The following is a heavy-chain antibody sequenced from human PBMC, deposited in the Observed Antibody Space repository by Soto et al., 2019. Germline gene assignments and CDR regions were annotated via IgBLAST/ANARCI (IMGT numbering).Heavy chain of an antibody. Sequence: EVQLVESGGGLVQPGGSLRLSCAASGFTFSSYWMSWVRQAPGKGLEWVANIKQDGSEKYYVDSVKGRFTISRDNAKNSLYLQMNSLRAEDTAVYYCASWRVGSSVVVAANYFDYWGQGTLVTVSS. CDR3: ASWRVGSSVVVAANYFDY. J-gene: IGHJ4*02. CDR2: IKQDGSEK. D-gene: IGHD2-15*01. V-gene: IGHV3-7*01. CDR1: GFTFSSYW.